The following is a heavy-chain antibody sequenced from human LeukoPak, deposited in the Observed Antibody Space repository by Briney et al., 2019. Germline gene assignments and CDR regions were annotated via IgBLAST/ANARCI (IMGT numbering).Heavy chain of an antibody. V-gene: IGHV4-34*01. D-gene: IGHD5-18*01. CDR1: GLTFSSYS. Sequence: GSLRLSCPASGLTFSSYSMNWVRKPPGKGRGWIGETNHSGSTNYNPSLKSRVTISVDTSKNQFSLKLSSVTAADTAVYYCARGQDTAMVKHYYFDYWGQGTLVTVSS. CDR3: ARGQDTAMVKHYYFDY. CDR2: TNHSGST. J-gene: IGHJ4*02.